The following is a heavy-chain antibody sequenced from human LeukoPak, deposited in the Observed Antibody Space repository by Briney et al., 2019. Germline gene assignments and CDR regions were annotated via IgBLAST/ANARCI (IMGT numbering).Heavy chain of an antibody. J-gene: IGHJ4*02. V-gene: IGHV3-7*01. D-gene: IGHD3-16*01. Sequence: YPGGSLRLSCAASGFTLSTYWMNWVRQVPGKGLDWVANINPDGSGKRYVDSVKGRFTIARDNADNSLSLQMNSLRAEDTAVYYCASWGAGGNSWGQGTLVTVSS. CDR3: ASWGAGGNS. CDR1: GFTLSTYW. CDR2: INPDGSGK.